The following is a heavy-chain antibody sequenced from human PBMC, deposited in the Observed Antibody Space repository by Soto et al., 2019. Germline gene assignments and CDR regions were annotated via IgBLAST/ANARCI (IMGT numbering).Heavy chain of an antibody. CDR2: IIKDGSER. CDR1: GFTFSSYG. V-gene: IGHV3-7*03. CDR3: ARDWGGLGY. Sequence: SCAASGFTFSSYGMHWVRQAPGKGLEWVANIIKDGSERSYVDSVKGRFIISRDNAKNSLYLEMNSLRVEDTAVYYCARDWGGLGYWGQGTLVTVSS. D-gene: IGHD3-10*01. J-gene: IGHJ4*02.